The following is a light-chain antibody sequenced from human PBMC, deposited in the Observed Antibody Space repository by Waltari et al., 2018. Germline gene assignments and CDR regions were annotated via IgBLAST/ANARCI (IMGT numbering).Light chain of an antibody. J-gene: IGLJ2*01. CDR1: TPRRYY. CDR3: HSRETFSTRL. Sequence: SSDLTQDPSVSVALGQTVRITCHRYTPRRYYSSWYPQRPGQAPRLVLYGPDNRPSGIPDRFSGSTSGNTASLTITGAQAEDEADYYCHSRETFSTRLFGGGTRLTV. V-gene: IGLV3-19*01. CDR2: GPD.